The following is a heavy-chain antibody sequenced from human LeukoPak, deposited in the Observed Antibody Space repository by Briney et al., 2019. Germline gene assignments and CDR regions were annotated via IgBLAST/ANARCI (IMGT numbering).Heavy chain of an antibody. CDR3: AITKTVAGESFDY. Sequence: GASVKVSCKVSGYTLIELSMYWVRQAPGKGLEWMGGFDPEDGETIYAQKFQGRVTMTEDTSTDTAYMEQNSLRSEDTAVYYCAITKTVAGESFDYWGQGTLVTVSS. V-gene: IGHV1-24*01. CDR2: FDPEDGET. J-gene: IGHJ4*02. D-gene: IGHD6-19*01. CDR1: GYTLIELS.